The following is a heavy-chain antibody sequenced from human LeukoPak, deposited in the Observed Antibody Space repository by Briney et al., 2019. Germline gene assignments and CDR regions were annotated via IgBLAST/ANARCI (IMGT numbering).Heavy chain of an antibody. D-gene: IGHD3-16*01. J-gene: IGHJ5*02. CDR1: GYTFTSYD. CDR2: MSPNSGDT. V-gene: IGHV1-8*01. Sequence: ASVKVSCKASGYTFTSYDFNWVRQATGQRPEWMGWMSPNSGDTGYAQKFQDRVTMTRNTSISTAYMELSSLRSDDTAVYYCARDGGWRENWFDPWGQGTLVTVSS. CDR3: ARDGGWRENWFDP.